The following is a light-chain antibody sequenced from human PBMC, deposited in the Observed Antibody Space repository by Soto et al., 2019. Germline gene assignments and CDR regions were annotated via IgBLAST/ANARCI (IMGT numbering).Light chain of an antibody. J-gene: IGKJ1*01. CDR3: QQYGSSPRT. V-gene: IGKV3-20*01. CDR1: QSVSSNY. CDR2: GAF. Sequence: EIVLTQSPGTLSLSPGERATFSCRASQSVSSNYLAWYQQKPGQAPRLLIYGAFKRATGIPDRFSGSGSGTDFTLTIRRLATEDFAVYCCQQYGSSPRTFGQGTKVDI.